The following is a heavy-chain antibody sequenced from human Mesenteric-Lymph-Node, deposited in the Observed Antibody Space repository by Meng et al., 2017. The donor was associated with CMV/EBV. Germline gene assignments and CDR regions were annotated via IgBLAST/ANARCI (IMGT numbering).Heavy chain of an antibody. Sequence: GVSLSSNAMNWVRRAPRKEVKWVSSIGSDSNYIYYADSVKGRFTTSRDNAWNSLSLQMSSLRADGTAVYYCARDDFNSGGYYYVTHWGQGTLVTVSS. V-gene: IGHV3-21*01. CDR2: IGSDSNYI. J-gene: IGHJ4*02. CDR3: ARDDFNSGGYYYVTH. CDR1: GVSLSSNA. D-gene: IGHD3-22*01.